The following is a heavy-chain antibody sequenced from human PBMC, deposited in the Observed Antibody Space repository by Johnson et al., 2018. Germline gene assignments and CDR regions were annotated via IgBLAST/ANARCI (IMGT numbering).Heavy chain of an antibody. CDR3: ATGYYFSTDAFDI. CDR1: GFTFDDYA. V-gene: IGHV3-9*01. J-gene: IGHJ3*02. Sequence: VQLVHSGGGLVQPGRSLRLSCAASGFTFDDYAMHWVRQAPGKGLEWVSGISWNSGSIGYADSVKGRFTISRDNAKNSLYLQMNSLRAEDTALEYCATGYYFSTDAFDIWGHGTMVTFSS. CDR2: ISWNSGSI. D-gene: IGHD3-3*01.